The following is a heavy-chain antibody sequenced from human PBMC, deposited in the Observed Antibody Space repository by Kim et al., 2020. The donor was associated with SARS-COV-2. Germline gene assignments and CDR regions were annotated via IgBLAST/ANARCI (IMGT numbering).Heavy chain of an antibody. Sequence: SETLSLTCTVSGGSISSSSYYWGWIRQPPGKGLEWIGSIYYSGSTYYNPSLKSRVTISVDTSKNQFSLKQSSVTAADTAVYYCARQARRGHIVARHDWFDPWGQGTLVTVSS. J-gene: IGHJ5*02. D-gene: IGHD2-15*01. V-gene: IGHV4-39*01. CDR3: ARQARRGHIVARHDWFDP. CDR2: IYYSGST. CDR1: GGSISSSSYY.